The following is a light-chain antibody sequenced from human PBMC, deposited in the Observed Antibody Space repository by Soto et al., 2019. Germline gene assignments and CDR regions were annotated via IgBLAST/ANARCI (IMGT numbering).Light chain of an antibody. CDR3: HSYDSRLNCYV. CDR1: SSNIGTNY. CDR2: SND. J-gene: IGLJ1*01. V-gene: IGLV1-47*01. Sequence: QSVLTQSPSASGTPGQRVIISCSGTSSNIGTNYVYWYQQLPGTAPKVLIYSNDKRPSGVPDRFSGSKSDTSASLAITGLQADDEADYYCHSYDSRLNCYVFGTGTKLTVL.